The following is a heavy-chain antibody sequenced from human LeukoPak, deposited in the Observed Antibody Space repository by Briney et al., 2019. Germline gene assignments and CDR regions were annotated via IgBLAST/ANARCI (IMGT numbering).Heavy chain of an antibody. J-gene: IGHJ4*02. CDR1: GFTISSYA. V-gene: IGHV3-23*01. D-gene: IGHD3-22*01. Sequence: GRSLRLSCAASGFTISSYAMNWVRQAPGKGLEWVSGISGSDGSTYYADSVKGRFTISRDNSKNTLYLQMNSLRAEDTAVYYCAKPPRGDFFDSSGYYSTYWGQGTLVTVSS. CDR3: AKPPRGDFFDSSGYYSTY. CDR2: ISGSDGST.